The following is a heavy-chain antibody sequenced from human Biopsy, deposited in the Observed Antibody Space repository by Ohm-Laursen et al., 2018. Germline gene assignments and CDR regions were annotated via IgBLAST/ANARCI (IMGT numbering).Heavy chain of an antibody. Sequence: GTLSLTCNVSGGSISSNYWSWIRQPPGKGLEWIGYINDNGNTNYNPSLKSRVTISVDTSMNQFSLKLKSVTAADTAVYYCARGTGRYYVYGAFDIWGQGTVVTVSS. J-gene: IGHJ3*02. V-gene: IGHV4-59*12. D-gene: IGHD1-26*01. CDR2: INDNGNT. CDR3: ARGTGRYYVYGAFDI. CDR1: GGSISSNY.